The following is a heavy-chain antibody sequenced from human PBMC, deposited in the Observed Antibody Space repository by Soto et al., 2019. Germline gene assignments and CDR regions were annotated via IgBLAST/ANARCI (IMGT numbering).Heavy chain of an antibody. D-gene: IGHD6-19*01. CDR3: ARASKQWLVNNFDF. CDR2: INWNGGST. Sequence: SGGSLRLSCAASGLTFYSYAMHWVRKVPGKGLEWVSGINWNGGSTGYADSVKGRFTISRDNAKNSLYLQMNSLRAEDMALYYCARASKQWLVNNFDFWGQGTLVTVSS. J-gene: IGHJ4*01. CDR1: GLTFYSYA. V-gene: IGHV3-20*04.